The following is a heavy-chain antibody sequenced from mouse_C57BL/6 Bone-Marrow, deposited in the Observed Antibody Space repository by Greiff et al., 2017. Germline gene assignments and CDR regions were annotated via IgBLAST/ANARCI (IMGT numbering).Heavy chain of an antibody. CDR2: IFPGSGST. CDR3: ARWGYAMDY. CDR1: GYTFTGYW. J-gene: IGHJ4*01. V-gene: IGHV1-9*01. Sequence: QLQQSGAELLKPGASVKLSCKATGYTFTGYWIERVKQGPGHGLEWIGEIFPGSGSTTYNEKFKGKATFTADTSSNTAYMQLSSLTSEDSAIYYCARWGYAMDYWGQGTSVTVSS.